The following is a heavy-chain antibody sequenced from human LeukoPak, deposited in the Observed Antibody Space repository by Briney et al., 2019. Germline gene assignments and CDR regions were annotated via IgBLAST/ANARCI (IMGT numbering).Heavy chain of an antibody. CDR2: IYYSGST. J-gene: IGHJ4*02. V-gene: IGHV4-59*01. CDR1: GGSMSSYY. D-gene: IGHD1-26*01. CDR3: ARGKGSATFDY. Sequence: SETLSLTCTVSGGSMSSYYWSWIRQPPGKGLEWIGYIYYSGSTNYNPSLKSRVTISVDTSKNQFSLKLSSVTAADTAVYYCARGKGSATFDYWGQGTLVTVSS.